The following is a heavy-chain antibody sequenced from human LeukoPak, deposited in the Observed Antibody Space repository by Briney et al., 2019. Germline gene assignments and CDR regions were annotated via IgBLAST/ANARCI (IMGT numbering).Heavy chain of an antibody. CDR1: GFTFGDYG. D-gene: IGHD3-22*01. CDR3: ATTMIITGYFDY. V-gene: IGHV3-49*04. J-gene: IGHJ4*02. CDR2: IRSKAFGGTT. Sequence: GGSVRLSCRGSGFTFGDYGISWVRQAPGKGLEWVSFIRSKAFGGTTEYAASVEGRFTVSRDDSNALAYLQMNSLKTEDTGIYYCATTMIITGYFDYWGQGIPVTVSS.